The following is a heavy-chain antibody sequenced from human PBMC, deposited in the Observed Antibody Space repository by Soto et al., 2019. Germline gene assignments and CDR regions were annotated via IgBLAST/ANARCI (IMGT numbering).Heavy chain of an antibody. CDR3: ARDFYDFWSANEFRALGVHYYYMDV. CDR1: GFTFSSYG. V-gene: IGHV3-33*01. Sequence: GGSLRLSCAASGFTFSSYGMHWVRQAPGKGLEWVAVIWYDGSNKYYADSVKGRFTISRDNSKNTLYLQMNSLRAEDTAVYYCARDFYDFWSANEFRALGVHYYYMDVWGKGTTVTVSS. J-gene: IGHJ6*03. D-gene: IGHD3-3*01. CDR2: IWYDGSNK.